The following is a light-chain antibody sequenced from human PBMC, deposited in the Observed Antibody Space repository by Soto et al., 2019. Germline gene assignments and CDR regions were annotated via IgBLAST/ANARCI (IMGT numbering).Light chain of an antibody. J-gene: IGLJ3*02. Sequence: QSALTQPPSASGSPGQSVTISCTGTSSDVGAYNYVSWYQQHPGKVPKLMIYEVSKRPSGVPDRFSGSKSGNTASLTVSGLQAEDEADYYCRSYAGSNNLGVFGGGTKVTVL. CDR3: RSYAGSNNLGV. V-gene: IGLV2-8*01. CDR2: EVS. CDR1: SSDVGAYNY.